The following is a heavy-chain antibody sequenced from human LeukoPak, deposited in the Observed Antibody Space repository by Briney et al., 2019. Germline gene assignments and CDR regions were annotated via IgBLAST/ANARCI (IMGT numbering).Heavy chain of an antibody. J-gene: IGHJ6*03. CDR1: GYTFTSYG. V-gene: IGHV1-18*01. Sequence: ASVKVSCKASGYTFTSYGISWVRQAPGQGLEWMGWISAYNGNTNYAQKLQGRVTMTTDTSTSTAYMELRSLRSDDTAVYYCARDMEHSSSWYSGPSNYYYYMDVWGKGTTVTVSS. CDR3: ARDMEHSSSWYSGPSNYYYYMDV. CDR2: ISAYNGNT. D-gene: IGHD6-13*01.